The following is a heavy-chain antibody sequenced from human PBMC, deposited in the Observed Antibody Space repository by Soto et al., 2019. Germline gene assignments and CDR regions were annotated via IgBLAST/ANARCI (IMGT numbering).Heavy chain of an antibody. CDR2: IYHSGTI. CDR1: GDSINSSNW. Sequence: QVQLQESGPGLVKPSGTLSLTCAVSGDSINSSNWWSWVRQPPGKGLEWIGEIYHSGTINYNPSLKSRISISLDKSKNQFYLKLNSVTAADTAVYFCASSKRPTVLVDYWGQGALVTVSS. D-gene: IGHD2-8*02. CDR3: ASSKRPTVLVDY. J-gene: IGHJ4*02. V-gene: IGHV4-4*02.